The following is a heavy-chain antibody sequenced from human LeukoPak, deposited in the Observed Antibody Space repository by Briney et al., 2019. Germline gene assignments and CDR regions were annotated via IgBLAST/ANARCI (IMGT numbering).Heavy chain of an antibody. CDR3: ARDRFEATTGTPYFDY. Sequence: GGSLRLSCAASGFIFSTYGMHWVRQAPGKGLEWVAVIWDDGSNEYYADSVKGRFTISRDNSKNTLFLQMNSLRAEDTAVYYCARDRFEATTGTPYFDYWGQGTLVTVSS. V-gene: IGHV3-33*01. D-gene: IGHD6-13*01. CDR2: IWDDGSNE. J-gene: IGHJ4*02. CDR1: GFIFSTYG.